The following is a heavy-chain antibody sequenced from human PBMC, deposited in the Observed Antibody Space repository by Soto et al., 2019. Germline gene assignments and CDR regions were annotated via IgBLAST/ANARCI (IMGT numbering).Heavy chain of an antibody. CDR3: AKDAGSTEYFFAS. V-gene: IGHV3-30*18. CDR2: ISHDGSNT. J-gene: IGHJ4*02. CDR1: GFTFRTYA. Sequence: QVQVVESGGGVVQPGRYLRLYCAASGFTFRTYAMPWVRQAPGKGLEWVAVISHDGSNTDYGDSVKGRFTIARDNSKSTLSLQMNSLRPEDTGVYYCAKDAGSTEYFFASWGQGTLVSVSS.